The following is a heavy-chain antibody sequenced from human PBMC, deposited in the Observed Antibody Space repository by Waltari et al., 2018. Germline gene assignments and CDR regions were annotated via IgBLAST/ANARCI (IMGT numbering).Heavy chain of an antibody. D-gene: IGHD3-3*01. Sequence: EVQLLESGGGLVQPGGSLRLSCAASGFTFSSYAMSWVRQAPGKGLEWVLAISGSGGSPHSADSVKGRFTISRDNSKNTLYLQMTSLRAEDTAVYYCAKESRITICGVVTRDAFDIWGQGTMVTVSS. V-gene: IGHV3-23*01. CDR2: ISGSGGSP. CDR3: AKESRITICGVVTRDAFDI. CDR1: GFTFSSYA. J-gene: IGHJ3*02.